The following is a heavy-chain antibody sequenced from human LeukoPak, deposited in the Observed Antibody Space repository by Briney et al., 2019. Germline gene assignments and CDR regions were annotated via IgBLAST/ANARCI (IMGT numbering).Heavy chain of an antibody. CDR2: IYYSGST. CDR1: GGFISSGDYY. Sequence: PSQTLSLTCIVSGGFISSGDYYWSWIRQPPGKGLEWIGYIYYSGSTYYNPSLKSRVTISVDTSKNQFSLKLSSVTAADTAVYYCARNFPSREFDYWGQGTLITVSS. CDR3: ARNFPSREFDY. J-gene: IGHJ4*02. V-gene: IGHV4-30-4*08.